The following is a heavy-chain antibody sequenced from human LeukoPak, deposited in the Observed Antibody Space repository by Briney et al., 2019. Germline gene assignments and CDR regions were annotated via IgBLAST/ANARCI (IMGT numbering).Heavy chain of an antibody. CDR2: ISSSSSYI. CDR3: ARYCSGGSCYHRDYYGMDV. V-gene: IGHV3-21*01. Sequence: PGGSLRLSCAASGFTFSSYSMNWVRQAPGKGLEWVSSISSSSSYIYYADSVKGRFTISRDNAKSSLYLQMNSLRAEDTAVYYCARYCSGGSCYHRDYYGMDVWGQGTTVTVSS. D-gene: IGHD2-15*01. CDR1: GFTFSSYS. J-gene: IGHJ6*02.